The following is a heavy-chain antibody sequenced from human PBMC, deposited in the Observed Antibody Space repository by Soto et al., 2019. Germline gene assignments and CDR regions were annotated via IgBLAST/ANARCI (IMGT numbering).Heavy chain of an antibody. V-gene: IGHV4-30-4*01. CDR3: AREPSGWGVWYYGMDV. CDR1: GGSISSGDYY. J-gene: IGHJ6*02. D-gene: IGHD3-10*01. CDR2: IYYSGST. Sequence: RASTTLSLTCTVSGGSISSGDYYWSWIRQPPGKGLEWIGYIYYSGSTYYNPSLKSRVTISVDTSKNQFSLKLSSVTAADTAVYYCAREPSGWGVWYYGMDVWGQGTTVTVSS.